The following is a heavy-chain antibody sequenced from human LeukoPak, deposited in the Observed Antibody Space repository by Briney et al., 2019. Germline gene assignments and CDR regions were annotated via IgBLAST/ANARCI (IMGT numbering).Heavy chain of an antibody. D-gene: IGHD6-19*01. CDR3: ASHMAVAGTRGFDY. V-gene: IGHV4-4*02. CDR1: GGSIYSSNF. Sequence: SGTLSLICTVSGGSIYSSNFWSWVRPPPGKGLEWIGEVSQSGGTNYDPSLRSRVIISIDNQTQFSLTLSSATVADTAVYYCASHMAVAGTRGFDYWGQGALVTVSS. J-gene: IGHJ4*02. CDR2: VSQSGGT.